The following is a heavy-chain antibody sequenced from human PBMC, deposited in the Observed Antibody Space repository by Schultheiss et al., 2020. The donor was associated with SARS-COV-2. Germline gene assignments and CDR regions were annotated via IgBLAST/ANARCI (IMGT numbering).Heavy chain of an antibody. J-gene: IGHJ6*02. D-gene: IGHD6-13*01. Sequence: GESLKISCAASGFTFSSYGMHWVRQAPGKGLEWVAVISYDGSNKYYADSVKGRFTISRDNSKNTLYLQMNSLRAEDTAVYYCAKDQDSSSWYSAYWGQGTTVTVSS. CDR2: ISYDGSNK. V-gene: IGHV3-30*18. CDR1: GFTFSSYG. CDR3: AKDQDSSSWYSAY.